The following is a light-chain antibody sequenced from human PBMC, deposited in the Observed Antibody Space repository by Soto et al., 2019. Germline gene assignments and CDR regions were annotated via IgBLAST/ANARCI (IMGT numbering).Light chain of an antibody. J-gene: IGLJ1*01. CDR2: EAT. CDR3: TSYTSNSPYV. CDR1: SSDIGRYNF. V-gene: IGLV2-14*01. Sequence: QSVLTQPASMSGSPGQSITISCTGTSSDIGRYNFVSWYQHHPGKAPKLIIYEATKRPSGVSYRFSGSKSGNTASLTISGLQGEDEADYYCTSYTSNSPYVFGTGTKLTV.